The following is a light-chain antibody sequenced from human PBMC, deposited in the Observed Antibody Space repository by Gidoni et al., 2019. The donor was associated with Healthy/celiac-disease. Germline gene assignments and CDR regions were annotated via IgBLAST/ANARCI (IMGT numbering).Light chain of an antibody. CDR2: DAS. CDR3: QQRSNWPEFT. J-gene: IGKJ3*01. V-gene: IGKV3-11*01. Sequence: EIVLTQSPATLSLSPGERATLSCRASQRVSSYLAWYQQRPGKAPRLLLYDASNHATGIPARFSGSGSGTDFTLTISSLDPDDFSVYYCQQRSNWPEFTFGPGTKVDIK. CDR1: QRVSSY.